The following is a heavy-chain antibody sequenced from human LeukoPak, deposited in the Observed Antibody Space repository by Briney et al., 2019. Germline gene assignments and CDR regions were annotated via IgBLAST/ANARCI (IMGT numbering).Heavy chain of an antibody. CDR1: GGSISSSSYY. CDR2: IYYTGTT. V-gene: IGHV4-39*01. J-gene: IGHJ4*02. Sequence: TSETLSLTCTVSGGSISSSSYYWGSIRQSPGKGLEWIASIYYTGTTYYSPSLKTRPTITVDTPDNQFSLRLSSVPAPDTHGTNIARRECFAGNIFWEGGQGTQVTVSS. D-gene: IGHD4-23*01. CDR3: ARRECFAGNIFWE.